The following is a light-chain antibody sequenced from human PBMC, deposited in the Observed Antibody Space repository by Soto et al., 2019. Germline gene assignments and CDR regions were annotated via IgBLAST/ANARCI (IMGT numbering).Light chain of an antibody. CDR2: AAS. CDR1: QNIDKF. Sequence: DIQMTQSPYSLSASVGDRVTITCRASQNIDKFLNWYQQRPGKPPRLLIYAASTLQGGVPSRFSGSGSGTDFSLTISSLHPEDFATYYCQQSYITPQTFGQGTNVEI. V-gene: IGKV1-39*01. J-gene: IGKJ1*01. CDR3: QQSYITPQT.